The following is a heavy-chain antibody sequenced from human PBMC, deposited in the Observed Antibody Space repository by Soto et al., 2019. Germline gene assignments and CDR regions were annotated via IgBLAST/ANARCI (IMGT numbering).Heavy chain of an antibody. CDR2: ISSSSSYI. CDR3: ARGPYGSGSSGEWFDP. CDR1: GFTFSSYS. V-gene: IGHV3-21*01. J-gene: IGHJ5*02. Sequence: EVQLVESGVGLVQPGGSLRLSCAASGFTFSSYSMNWVRQAPGKELGWVSSISSSSSYIYYADSVKGRFTISRDNAKNSLYLQMNSLRAEATAVYYCARGPYGSGSSGEWFDPWGQGTLVTVSS. D-gene: IGHD6-19*01.